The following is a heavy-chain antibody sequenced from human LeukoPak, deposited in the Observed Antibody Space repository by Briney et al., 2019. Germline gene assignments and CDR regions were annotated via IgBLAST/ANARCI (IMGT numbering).Heavy chain of an antibody. CDR2: INTSGST. D-gene: IGHD3-22*01. CDR1: GGSMSSNTYY. V-gene: IGHV4-61*02. Sequence: SETLSLTCTVSGGSMSSNTYYWSWIRQPAGTGLEWIGRINTSGSTNYNPSLKSRVTISVDTSKNQFSLKLSSVTAADTAVYYCAIDRGYYDSSGYVNWLDPWGQGTLVTVSS. CDR3: AIDRGYYDSSGYVNWLDP. J-gene: IGHJ5*02.